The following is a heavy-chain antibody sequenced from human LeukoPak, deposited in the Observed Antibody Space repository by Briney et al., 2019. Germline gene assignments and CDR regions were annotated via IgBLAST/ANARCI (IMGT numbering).Heavy chain of an antibody. CDR3: ARYDYYYGSGSYIADY. D-gene: IGHD3-10*01. CDR2: IYYSGST. J-gene: IGHJ4*02. Sequence: SETLSLTCTVSGGSISSSSYYWGWIRQPPGTGLEWLGSIYYSGSTYYNPSLKSRVTISVDTSKNQFSLKLSSVTAADTAVYYCARYDYYYGSGSYIADYWGQGTLVTVSS. V-gene: IGHV4-39*01. CDR1: GGSISSSSYY.